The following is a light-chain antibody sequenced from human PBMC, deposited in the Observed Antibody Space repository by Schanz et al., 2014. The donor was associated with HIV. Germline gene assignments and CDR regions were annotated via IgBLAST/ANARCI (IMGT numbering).Light chain of an antibody. Sequence: QSVLTQPPSVSGAPGQRVIISCTGSSSNLGAGYDVQWYQQLPGTAPKLLIYNNYNRPSGVPDRFSGSKSGTSASLAITGLQAEDEADYYCQSYDGTLKAVVVGGGTKLTVL. CDR2: NNY. CDR3: QSYDGTLKAVV. J-gene: IGLJ2*01. V-gene: IGLV1-40*01. CDR1: SSNLGAGYD.